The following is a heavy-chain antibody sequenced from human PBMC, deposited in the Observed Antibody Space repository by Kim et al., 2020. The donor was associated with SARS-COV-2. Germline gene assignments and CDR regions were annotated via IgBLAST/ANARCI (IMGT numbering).Heavy chain of an antibody. Sequence: SETLSLTCAVYGGSFSGYYWSWIRQPPGKGLEWIGEINHSGSTNYNPSLKSRVTISVDTSKNQFSLKLSSVTAADTAVYYCARVYRGYSYGYVRPPDYWGQGTLVTVSS. D-gene: IGHD5-18*01. CDR1: GGSFSGYY. CDR2: INHSGST. CDR3: ARVYRGYSYGYVRPPDY. J-gene: IGHJ4*02. V-gene: IGHV4-34*01.